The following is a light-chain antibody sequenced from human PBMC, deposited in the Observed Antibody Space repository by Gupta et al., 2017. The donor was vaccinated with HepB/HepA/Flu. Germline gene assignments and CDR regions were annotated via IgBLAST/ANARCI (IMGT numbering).Light chain of an antibody. V-gene: IGLV1-47*01. CDR3: AAWDDSLSAVV. CDR2: RNN. Sequence: GQRVTFSCSGSSSSFGGNYVYWYQQLPGTAPKLLIYRNNQRPSGVPDRFSGSKSGTSASLAISGLRSEDEADYYCAAWDDSLSAVVFGGGTKLTV. J-gene: IGLJ2*01. CDR1: SSSFGGNY.